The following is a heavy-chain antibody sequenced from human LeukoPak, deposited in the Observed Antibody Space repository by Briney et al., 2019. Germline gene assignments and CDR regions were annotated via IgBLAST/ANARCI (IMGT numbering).Heavy chain of an antibody. J-gene: IGHJ6*02. V-gene: IGHV3-66*01. Sequence: GGSLRLSCAASGFTVSSNYMSWVRQAPGKGLEWVAVIYSGGSTYYADSVKGRFTISRDNSKNTLYLKMNSLRDEDTAVYYCARDKVGYSGYDRHYYYYYGMDVWGQGTTVTVSS. CDR3: ARDKVGYSGYDRHYYYYYGMDV. CDR2: IYSGGST. D-gene: IGHD5-12*01. CDR1: GFTVSSNY.